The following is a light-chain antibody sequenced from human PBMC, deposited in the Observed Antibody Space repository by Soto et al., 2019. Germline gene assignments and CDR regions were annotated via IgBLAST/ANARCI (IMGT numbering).Light chain of an antibody. CDR2: DVS. CDR3: SSYTSSSTEV. Sequence: QSALTQPASVSGSPGQSITISCTGTTSDVGGYNYVSWYQQHPGKAPKLMIYDVSDRPSGVSDRFSGSKSGNTASLTISGLQADDEADYSCSSYTSSSTEVFGTGTKVTVL. V-gene: IGLV2-14*01. J-gene: IGLJ1*01. CDR1: TSDVGGYNY.